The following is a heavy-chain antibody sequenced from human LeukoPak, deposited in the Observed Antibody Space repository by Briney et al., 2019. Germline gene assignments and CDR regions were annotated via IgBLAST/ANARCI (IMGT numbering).Heavy chain of an antibody. CDR3: ARHVWLQPFDY. D-gene: IGHD3-9*01. CDR2: IYYSGST. J-gene: IGHJ4*02. CDR1: GGSMNSYY. V-gene: IGHV4-59*08. Sequence: PSETLSLTCSVSGGSMNSYYWSWIRQSPGKGLEWIGYIYYSGSTNYNPSLKSRVTISVDTSKNQFSLKLSSETAADTAVYYCARHVWLQPFDYWGQGTLVTVSS.